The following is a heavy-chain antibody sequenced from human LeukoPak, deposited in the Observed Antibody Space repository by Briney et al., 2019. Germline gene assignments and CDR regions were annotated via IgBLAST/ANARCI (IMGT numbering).Heavy chain of an antibody. CDR1: VYTFTSYA. D-gene: IGHD6-13*01. CDR2: INAGNGNT. V-gene: IGHV1-3*01. CDR3: ARDRYSGYSSTYFDY. J-gene: IGHJ4*02. Sequence: GASVKVSCKASVYTFTSYAMHWVRQAPGQRLEWMGWINAGNGNTKYSQKFQGRVTITRDTSASTAYMELSSLRSEGTAVYYCARDRYSGYSSTYFDYWGQGTLVTVSS.